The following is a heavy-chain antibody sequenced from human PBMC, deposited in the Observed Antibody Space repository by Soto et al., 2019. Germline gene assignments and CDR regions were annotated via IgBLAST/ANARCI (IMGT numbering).Heavy chain of an antibody. CDR3: TREVSAVFDY. V-gene: IGHV3-74*01. Sequence: EAQLVESGGGLVQPGGSLRLSCTASGLTFSNYWVHWVRQTPGKGLVWVSRIDSDGSSTSYADSVKGRFTISRDNAKNTVYLQMNSLRGEDTAGYDCTREVSAVFDYWGEGTLVTVSS. CDR2: IDSDGSST. CDR1: GLTFSNYW. D-gene: IGHD6-25*01. J-gene: IGHJ4*02.